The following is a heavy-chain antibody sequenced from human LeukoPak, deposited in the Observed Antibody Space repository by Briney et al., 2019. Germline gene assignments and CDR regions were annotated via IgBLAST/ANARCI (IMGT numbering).Heavy chain of an antibody. J-gene: IGHJ3*02. CDR1: GFTLSSYW. V-gene: IGHV3-7*01. Sequence: PGGSLRLSCAASGFTLSSYWMSWVRQAPGKGLEWVANIKQDGSEKDYVDSVKGRFTISRDNAKNSLYLQTNSLRAEDTAVYYCARGGPTYYDFWSGYLVPSDAFDIWGQGTMVTVSS. CDR3: ARGGPTYYDFWSGYLVPSDAFDI. D-gene: IGHD3-3*01. CDR2: IKQDGSEK.